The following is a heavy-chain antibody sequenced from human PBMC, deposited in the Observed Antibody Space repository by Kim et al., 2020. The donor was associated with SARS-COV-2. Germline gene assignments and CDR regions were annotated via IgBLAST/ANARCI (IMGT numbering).Heavy chain of an antibody. CDR1: GGSISSGGYY. Sequence: SETLSLTCTVSGGSISSGGYYWSWIRQHPGKGLEWIGYIYYSGSTYYNPSLKSRVTISVDTSKNQFSLKLSSVTAADTAVYYCARASIAAAAPNFDYWGQGTLVTVSS. V-gene: IGHV4-31*03. CDR2: IYYSGST. D-gene: IGHD6-13*01. CDR3: ARASIAAAAPNFDY. J-gene: IGHJ4*02.